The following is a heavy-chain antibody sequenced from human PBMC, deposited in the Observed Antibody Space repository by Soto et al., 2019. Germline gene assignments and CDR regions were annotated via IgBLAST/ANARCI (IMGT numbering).Heavy chain of an antibody. J-gene: IGHJ6*02. V-gene: IGHV4-30-2*01. D-gene: IGHD4-17*01. CDR3: ARAHYGDYGYGMDV. CDR1: GGSISSGGYS. Sequence: QLQLQESGSGLVKPSQTLSLTCAVSGGSISSGGYSWSWIRQPPGKGLEWVGYIYHSGSTYYNPSLKSRVTISVDRSKNQFSLKLSSVTAADTAVYYCARAHYGDYGYGMDVWGQGTTVTVSS. CDR2: IYHSGST.